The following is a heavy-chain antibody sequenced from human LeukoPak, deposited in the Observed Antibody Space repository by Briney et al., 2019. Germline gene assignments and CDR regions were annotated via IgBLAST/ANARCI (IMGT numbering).Heavy chain of an antibody. CDR1: GFTVSNNY. J-gene: IGHJ4*02. CDR3: ARDGGAAAGY. CDR2: MYRGGST. Sequence: AGGSLRLSCAASGFTVSNNYMSWVRQAPGKGLEWVSVMYRGGSTYYADSVQGRFTMSRDNSKNTLYLQVNSLRAEDTAVYYCARDGGAAAGYWGQGTLVTVSS. V-gene: IGHV3-66*01. D-gene: IGHD6-13*01.